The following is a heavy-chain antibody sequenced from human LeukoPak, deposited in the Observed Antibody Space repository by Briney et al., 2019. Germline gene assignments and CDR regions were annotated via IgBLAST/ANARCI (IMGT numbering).Heavy chain of an antibody. CDR1: GFTFSSYA. CDR2: ISSNGGST. J-gene: IGHJ4*02. D-gene: IGHD4-11*01. CDR3: AKDDGLHNFDY. V-gene: IGHV3-64*04. Sequence: GGSLRLSCSASGFTFSSYAMYWVRQAPGKGLEYVSAISSNGGSTYYADSVKGRFTISRDNSKNTLYLQMNSLRADDTAVYYCAKDDGLHNFDYWGQGTLVTVSS.